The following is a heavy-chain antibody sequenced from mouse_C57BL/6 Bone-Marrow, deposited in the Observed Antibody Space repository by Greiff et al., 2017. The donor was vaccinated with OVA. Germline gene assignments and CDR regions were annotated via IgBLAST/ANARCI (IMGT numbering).Heavy chain of an antibody. J-gene: IGHJ3*01. Sequence: QVQLKQPGAELVMPGASVKLSCKASGYTFTSYWMPWVKQRPGQGLEWIGEIDPSDSYTNYNQKFKGKSTLAVDKSSSTAYMQLSSLTSEASAVYYCARDGYFWFAYWGQGTLVTVSA. D-gene: IGHD2-3*01. CDR1: GYTFTSYW. V-gene: IGHV1-69*01. CDR2: IDPSDSYT. CDR3: ARDGYFWFAY.